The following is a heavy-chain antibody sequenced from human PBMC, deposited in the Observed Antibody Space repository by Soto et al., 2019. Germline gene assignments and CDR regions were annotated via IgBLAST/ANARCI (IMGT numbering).Heavy chain of an antibody. Sequence: PSETLSLTCTVSGGSISSGGYYWSWIRQHPGKGLEWIGYIYYSGSTYYNPSLKSRVTISVDTSKNQFSLKLSSVTAADTAVYYCARLYYYGSGSYYNGNWFDPWGQGTLVTVSS. CDR3: ARLYYYGSGSYYNGNWFDP. V-gene: IGHV4-31*03. CDR2: IYYSGST. J-gene: IGHJ5*02. D-gene: IGHD3-10*01. CDR1: GGSISSGGYY.